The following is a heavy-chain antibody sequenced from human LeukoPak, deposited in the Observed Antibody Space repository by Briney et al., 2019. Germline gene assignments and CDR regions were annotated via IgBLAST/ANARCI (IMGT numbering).Heavy chain of an antibody. D-gene: IGHD3-10*01. J-gene: IGHJ6*02. CDR3: ARDPDYYGMDV. CDR2: IYSGGST. CDR1: GFTVSSNY. V-gene: IGHV3-53*01. Sequence: GGSLRLSCAASGFTVSSNYMSWVRQAPGKGLEWVSVIYSGGSTYYADSVKGRFTISRDNSTNTLYLQMNSLRAEDTAVYFCARDPDYYGMDVWGQETAVTVSS.